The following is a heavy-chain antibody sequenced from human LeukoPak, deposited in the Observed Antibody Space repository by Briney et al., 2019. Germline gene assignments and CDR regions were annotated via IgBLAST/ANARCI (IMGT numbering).Heavy chain of an antibody. V-gene: IGHV3-74*01. Sequence: GGSLRLSCAASGFSFSKYWMHWVRQTPGEGLVWVARIKEDGTYTSYADSVKGRFTISRDNARNTVFLQMNSLRAEDTAVYYFGRDFDMGVTPGDDFDFWGQGTLVTVSS. CDR2: IKEDGTYT. J-gene: IGHJ4*02. D-gene: IGHD3-9*01. CDR3: GRDFDMGVTPGDDFDF. CDR1: GFSFSKYW.